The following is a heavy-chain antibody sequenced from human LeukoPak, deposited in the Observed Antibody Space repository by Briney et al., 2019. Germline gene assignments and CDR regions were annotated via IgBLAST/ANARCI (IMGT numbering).Heavy chain of an antibody. V-gene: IGHV3-23*03. Sequence: GGSLRLSCAASGFTFSSYSMNWVRQAPGKGLEWVSVIYSGGSTYYADSVKGRFTISRDNSKNTLYLQMNSLRAEDTAVYYCAKDSGLDYGGKDEYYFDYWGQGTLVTVSS. CDR2: IYSGGST. J-gene: IGHJ4*02. D-gene: IGHD4-23*01. CDR1: GFTFSSYS. CDR3: AKDSGLDYGGKDEYYFDY.